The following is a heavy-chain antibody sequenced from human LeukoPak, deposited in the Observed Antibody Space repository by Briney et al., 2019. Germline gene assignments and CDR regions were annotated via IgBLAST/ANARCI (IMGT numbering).Heavy chain of an antibody. CDR2: IYPGDSDT. Sequence: GESLKISCKTSGYSFTNYWLGWVRQMPGKGLEWMGIIYPGDSDTRYSPSFQGQVTISVDKSISTAYLQWNSLKASDTAMYYCARREGITGTTKWFDPWGQGTLVTVSS. V-gene: IGHV5-51*01. CDR1: GYSFTNYW. CDR3: ARREGITGTTKWFDP. J-gene: IGHJ5*02. D-gene: IGHD1-7*01.